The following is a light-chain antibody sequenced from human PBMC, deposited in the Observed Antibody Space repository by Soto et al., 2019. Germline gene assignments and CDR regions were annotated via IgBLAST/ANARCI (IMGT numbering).Light chain of an antibody. CDR1: SSNIGSNT. V-gene: IGLV1-44*01. CDR3: VAWDDSLDGYV. Sequence: SVLPQPPSSSGTPGQRVTISCSGSSSNIGSNTVNWYQQLPGTAPKLRMYSNNQRPSGVPDRFSGSKSGTSASLAISGLQSEDEADYYCVAWDDSLDGYVFGTGTKVTV. CDR2: SNN. J-gene: IGLJ1*01.